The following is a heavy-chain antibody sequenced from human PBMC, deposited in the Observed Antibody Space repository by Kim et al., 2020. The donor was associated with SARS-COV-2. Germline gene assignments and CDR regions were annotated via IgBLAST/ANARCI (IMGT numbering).Heavy chain of an antibody. J-gene: IGHJ6*02. CDR2: ISGSGGST. Sequence: GGSLRLSCAASGFTFSSYAMSWVRQAPGKGLEWVSAISGSGGSTYYADSVKGRFTISRDNSKNTLYLQMNSLRAEDTAIYYCAKDPRGFGHSYYYYYGMDVWGQGTTVTVSS. CDR3: AKDPRGFGHSYYYYYGMDV. CDR1: GFTFSSYA. D-gene: IGHD3-10*01. V-gene: IGHV3-23*01.